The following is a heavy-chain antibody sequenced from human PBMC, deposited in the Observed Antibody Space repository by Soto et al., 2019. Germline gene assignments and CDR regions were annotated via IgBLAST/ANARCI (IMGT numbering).Heavy chain of an antibody. J-gene: IGHJ6*02. CDR1: GGNFNNYT. V-gene: IGHV1-69*06. D-gene: IGHD2-15*01. CDR2: FIPLFFTA. Sequence: VQLVQSGAEVKKPGSSVKVSCEASGGNFNNYTISWVRQAPGHGLEWMGGFIPLFFTASYSQTFQGRVTITADRSTSSVYMELSSVRHEDTGVYYCQLRSVHFVDGGFPSFYYGLDVWGQGTTVTVS. CDR3: QLRSVHFVDGGFPSFYYGLDV.